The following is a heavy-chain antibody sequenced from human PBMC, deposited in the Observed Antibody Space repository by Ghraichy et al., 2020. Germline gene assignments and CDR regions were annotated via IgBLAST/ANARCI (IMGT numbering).Heavy chain of an antibody. CDR3: ARAPKVASNWFDP. J-gene: IGHJ5*02. V-gene: IGHV1-8*01. CDR2: MDPKSGNT. Sequence: ASVKVSFKASGYTFTSYDINWVRQATGQGLEWMGWMDPKSGNTGYEQRFQGRVTMTRNTSISTASMELSSLRSEDTAVYYCARAPKVASNWFDPWGQGTLVTVTS. D-gene: IGHD2-15*01. CDR1: GYTFTSYD.